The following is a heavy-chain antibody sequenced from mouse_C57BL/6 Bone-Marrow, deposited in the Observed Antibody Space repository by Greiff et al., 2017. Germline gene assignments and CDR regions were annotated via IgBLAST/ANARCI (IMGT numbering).Heavy chain of an antibody. D-gene: IGHD2-2*01. CDR1: GYAFSSYW. J-gene: IGHJ3*01. CDR2: IYPGDGDT. Sequence: VKLQESGAELVKPGASVKISCKASGYAFSSYWMNWVKQRPGKGLEWIGQIYPGDGDTNYNGKFKGKATLTADKSSSTAYMQLSSLTSEDSAVXFCERSGDGVLDGYDVWFAYWGQGTLVTVSA. V-gene: IGHV1-80*01. CDR3: ERSGDGVLDGYDVWFAY.